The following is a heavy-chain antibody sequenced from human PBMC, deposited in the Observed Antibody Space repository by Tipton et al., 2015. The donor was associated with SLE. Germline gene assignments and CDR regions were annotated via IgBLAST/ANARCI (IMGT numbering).Heavy chain of an antibody. V-gene: IGHV4-4*08. Sequence: TLSLTCTVSGGSISSYYWSWIRQPPGKGLEWIGYIYTSGSTNYNPSLKSRVTISVDTSKNQFSLKLSSVTAADTAVYYCARGIAAAAHGYWGQGTLVTVSS. CDR1: GGSISSYY. J-gene: IGHJ4*02. D-gene: IGHD6-13*01. CDR3: ARGIAAAAHGY. CDR2: IYTSGST.